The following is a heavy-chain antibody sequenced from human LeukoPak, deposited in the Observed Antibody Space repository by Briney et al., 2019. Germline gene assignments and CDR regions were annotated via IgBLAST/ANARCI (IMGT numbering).Heavy chain of an antibody. CDR2: IYPGDSDT. D-gene: IGHD3-10*01. V-gene: IGHV5-51*01. Sequence: GESLKISCKGSGYSFTSYWIGWVRQMPGKGLEWMGIIYPGDSDTRYSPSFQGQVTISADKSISTAYLQWSSLKASDTAMYYCARWLLVVLGSGYQYYYMDVWGKGTTVIVSS. CDR3: ARWLLVVLGSGYQYYYMDV. J-gene: IGHJ6*03. CDR1: GYSFTSYW.